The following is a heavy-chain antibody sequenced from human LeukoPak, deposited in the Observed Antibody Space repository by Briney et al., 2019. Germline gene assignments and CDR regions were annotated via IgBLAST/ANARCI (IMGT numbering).Heavy chain of an antibody. V-gene: IGHV1-69*13. CDR1: GGTFSSYA. D-gene: IGHD6-13*01. Sequence: ASVKVSCKASGGTFSSYAISWVRQAPGQGLEWMGGIIPIFGTANYAQKFQGRVTITADESTSTAYMELSSLRSEDTAVYYCATGDSSSWYARHWGQGTLVTVSS. CDR2: IIPIFGTA. CDR3: ATGDSSSWYARH. J-gene: IGHJ4*02.